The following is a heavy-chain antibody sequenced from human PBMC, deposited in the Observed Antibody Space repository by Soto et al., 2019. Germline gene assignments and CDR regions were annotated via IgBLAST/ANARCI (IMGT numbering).Heavy chain of an antibody. CDR3: ATSRTFDY. J-gene: IGHJ4*02. V-gene: IGHV3-7*01. CDR1: GFAFSSYW. Sequence: GGSLRLSCAASGFAFSSYWVSWVRQAPGKGLEWVANIKQDGGEKHYVDSVKGRFTISRDNANNSVFLQMSSLRAEDTAVYYCATSRTFDYWGQGTLVTVSS. D-gene: IGHD6-13*01. CDR2: IKQDGGEK.